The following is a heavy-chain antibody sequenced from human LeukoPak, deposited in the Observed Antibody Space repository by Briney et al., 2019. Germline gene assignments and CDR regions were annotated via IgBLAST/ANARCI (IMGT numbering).Heavy chain of an antibody. V-gene: IGHV4-59*01. CDR3: ARWSEDYYYYSGMDV. CDR2: IYYSGST. Sequence: PSETLSLTCTVSGGSISSYYWSWIRQPPGKGLEWSGYIYYSGSTNYNPSLKSRVTISVDTSKNQFSLKLSSVTAADTAVYYCARWSEDYYYYSGMDVWGQGTTVTVSS. D-gene: IGHD3-3*01. CDR1: GGSISSYY. J-gene: IGHJ6*02.